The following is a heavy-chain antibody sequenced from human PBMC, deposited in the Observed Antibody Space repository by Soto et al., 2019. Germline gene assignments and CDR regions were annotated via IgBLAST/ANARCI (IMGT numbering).Heavy chain of an antibody. V-gene: IGHV1-18*01. Sequence: QVHLVQSGAEVKKPGASVKVSCTGSGYAFTTYGITWVRQAPGQGLEWMGWISAQNGNTNYAQKLQGRVTVTRDTATSTAYMELRSMRSDDTAVYYCARGRYGDYWGQGARVTVSS. CDR2: ISAQNGNT. CDR3: ARGRYGDY. CDR1: GYAFTTYG. J-gene: IGHJ4*02. D-gene: IGHD1-1*01.